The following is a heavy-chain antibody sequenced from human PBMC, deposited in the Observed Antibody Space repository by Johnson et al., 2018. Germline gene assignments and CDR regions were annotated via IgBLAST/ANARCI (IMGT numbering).Heavy chain of an antibody. J-gene: IGHJ3*02. D-gene: IGHD2-21*02. V-gene: IGHV5-51*03. CDR2: IYVGDSDT. CDR1: GYSFTSYW. CDR3: ARAWLVYWGCDCHSRGAFDI. Sequence: EVQLVESGAEVKKPGESLKISCKGSGYSFTSYWIGWVRQMPGKGLEWMGIIYVGDSDTRYSPSFEGQVTISADKSISTAYLQWSSLKASDTAMYYCARAWLVYWGCDCHSRGAFDIWGQGTMVTVSS.